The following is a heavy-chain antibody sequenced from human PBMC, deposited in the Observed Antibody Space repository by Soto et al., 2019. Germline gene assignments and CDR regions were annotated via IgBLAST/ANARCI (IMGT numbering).Heavy chain of an antibody. CDR3: ARHQTTVITNHYYGMDV. Sequence: QVQLVQSGAEVKKPGASVKVSCKASGYTFTSYGISWVRQAPGQGLEWMGWISAYNGNTNYAQKLQGRVTMTTDTATSTAYMELRSLRSDDTAVYYCARHQTTVITNHYYGMDVWGQGTTVTVSS. J-gene: IGHJ6*02. CDR2: ISAYNGNT. V-gene: IGHV1-18*01. D-gene: IGHD4-17*01. CDR1: GYTFTSYG.